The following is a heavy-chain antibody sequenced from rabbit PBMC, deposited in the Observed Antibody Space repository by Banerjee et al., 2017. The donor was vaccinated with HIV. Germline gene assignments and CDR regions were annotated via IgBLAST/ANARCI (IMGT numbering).Heavy chain of an antibody. J-gene: IGHJ4*01. Sequence: QELVESGGGLVQPGESLKLTCKASGIDFSRSFWISWVRQTPGKGLEWIGCIYPTYGATDYANWVNGRFTISRSTSLNTVDLKMTSLTAADTATYFCARDPYGGYPGYGYVDLWGQGTLVTV. V-gene: IGHV1S43*01. D-gene: IGHD7-1*01. CDR3: ARDPYGGYPGYGYVDL. CDR1: GIDFSRSFW. CDR2: IYPTYGAT.